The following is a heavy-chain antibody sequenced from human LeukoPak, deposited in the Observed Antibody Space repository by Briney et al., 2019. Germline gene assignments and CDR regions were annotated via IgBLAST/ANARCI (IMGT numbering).Heavy chain of an antibody. V-gene: IGHV3-23*01. CDR2: XSGSGGST. Sequence: XSGSGGSTYYADSVKGRFTISRDNSKNTLYLQMNSLRAEDTAVYYCAKDYYDSSGYYDAFDIWGQGTMVTVSS. CDR3: AKDYYDSSGYYDAFDI. J-gene: IGHJ3*02. D-gene: IGHD3-22*01.